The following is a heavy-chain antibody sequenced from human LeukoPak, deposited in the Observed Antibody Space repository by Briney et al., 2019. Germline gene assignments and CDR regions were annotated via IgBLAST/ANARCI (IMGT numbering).Heavy chain of an antibody. CDR3: ANLRRPYLADSTHAFDI. V-gene: IGHV3-7*01. CDR1: GLTFSILW. D-gene: IGHD2/OR15-2a*01. Sequence: PGGSLRLSCAASGLTFSILWVSWVRQAPGRGREWVAKIKQDGSENYYVDFVKGRFTISRDNAKNSVYLQMNSLRAEGTVGYYCANLRRPYLADSTHAFDIWGQGTMVTVSS. J-gene: IGHJ3*02. CDR2: IKQDGSEN.